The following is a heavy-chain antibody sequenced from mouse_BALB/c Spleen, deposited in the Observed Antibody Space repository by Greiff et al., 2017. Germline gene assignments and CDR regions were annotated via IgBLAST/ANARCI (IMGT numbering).Heavy chain of an antibody. CDR3: ARGEDYDSYYYAMDY. CDR1: GYAFTNYL. J-gene: IGHJ4*01. V-gene: IGHV1-54*01. CDR2: INPGSGGT. Sequence: QVQLKESGAELVRPGTSVKVSCKASGYAFTNYLIEWVKQRPGQGLEWIGVINPGSGGTNYNEKFKGKATLTADKSSSTAYMQLSSLTSDDSAVYFCARGEDYDSYYYAMDYWGQGTSVTVSS. D-gene: IGHD2-4*01.